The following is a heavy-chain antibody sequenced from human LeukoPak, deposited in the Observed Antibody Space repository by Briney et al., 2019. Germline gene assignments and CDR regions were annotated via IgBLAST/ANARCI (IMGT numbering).Heavy chain of an antibody. D-gene: IGHD5-18*01. V-gene: IGHV4-34*01. J-gene: IGHJ4*02. CDR1: GGSFSGYY. CDR3: ARVGDTAMVRPIDY. CDR2: INHSGST. Sequence: SETLSLTCAVYGGSFSGYYWSWIRQPPGKGLEWIGEINHSGSTNYNPSLKSRVTISVDTSKNQFSLKLSSVTAADTAVYYCARVGDTAMVRPIDYWGQGTLATVSS.